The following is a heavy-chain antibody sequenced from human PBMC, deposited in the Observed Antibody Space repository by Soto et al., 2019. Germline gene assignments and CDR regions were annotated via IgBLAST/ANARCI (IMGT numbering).Heavy chain of an antibody. CDR3: AKYQYDFWSGYYPFDY. V-gene: IGHV3-23*01. Sequence: GGSLRLSCAASGFTFSSYAMSWVRQAPGKGLEWVSAISGSGGSTYYADSVKGRFTISRDNSKNTLYLQMNSLRAEDAAVYYCAKYQYDFWSGYYPFDYWGQGTLVTVSS. J-gene: IGHJ4*02. CDR1: GFTFSSYA. D-gene: IGHD3-3*01. CDR2: ISGSGGST.